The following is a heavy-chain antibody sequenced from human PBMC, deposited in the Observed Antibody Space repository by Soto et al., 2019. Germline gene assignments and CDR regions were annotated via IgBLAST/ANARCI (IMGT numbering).Heavy chain of an antibody. CDR3: ARYGSGSYWSDYYYYGMDV. CDR1: GGTFSSYA. V-gene: IGHV1-18*01. J-gene: IGHJ6*02. CDR2: ISAYNGNT. Sequence: ASVKVSCKASGGTFSSYAISWVRQAPGQGLEWMGWISAYNGNTNYAQKLQGRVTMTTDTSTSTAYMELRSLRSDDTAVYYCARYGSGSYWSDYYYYGMDVWGQGTTVTVSS. D-gene: IGHD3-10*01.